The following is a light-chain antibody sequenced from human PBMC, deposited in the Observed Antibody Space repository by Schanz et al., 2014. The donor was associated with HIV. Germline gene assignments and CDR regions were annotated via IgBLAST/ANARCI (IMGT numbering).Light chain of an antibody. CDR3: GSWDDSLKGWV. CDR1: NSNIGNNF. Sequence: QSVLTQPPSVSAAPGQKVTISCSGSNSNIGNNFVSWYRHLPGTAPELLIFDNYQRPSEIPDRFSGSKSGASATLGISGLQSEDEADYYCGSWDDSLKGWVFGGGTKLTVL. J-gene: IGLJ3*02. V-gene: IGLV1-51*01. CDR2: DNY.